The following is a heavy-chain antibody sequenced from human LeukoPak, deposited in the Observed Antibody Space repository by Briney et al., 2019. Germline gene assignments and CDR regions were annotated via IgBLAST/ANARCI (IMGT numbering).Heavy chain of an antibody. CDR2: INHSEST. Sequence: PSETLSLTCAVYGGSFSGYYWSWIRQPPGKGLEWIGEINHSESTNYNPSLKSRVTISVDTSKNQFSLKLSSVTATDTAVYYCARGVGGYCSGGSCYTRPVLSFDYWGQATLVTVSS. J-gene: IGHJ4*02. CDR3: ARGVGGYCSGGSCYTRPVLSFDY. V-gene: IGHV4-34*01. CDR1: GGSFSGYY. D-gene: IGHD2-15*01.